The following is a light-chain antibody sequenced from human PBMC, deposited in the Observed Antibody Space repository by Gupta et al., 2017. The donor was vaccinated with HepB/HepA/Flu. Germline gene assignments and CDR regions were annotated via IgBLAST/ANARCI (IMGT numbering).Light chain of an antibody. CDR3: TVWDDGLGGWV. J-gene: IGLJ3*02. CDR2: RTN. CDR1: TSNIGDNF. Sequence: QSVLTQPPSASGAPGQRVTISRSGATSNIGDNFVSWYQQFPGAAPKPLLYRTNERPSGVPDRFSGSKSATSASLAISGLRPDDEADYYCTVWDDGLGGWVIGGGTKLTVL. V-gene: IGLV1-47*01.